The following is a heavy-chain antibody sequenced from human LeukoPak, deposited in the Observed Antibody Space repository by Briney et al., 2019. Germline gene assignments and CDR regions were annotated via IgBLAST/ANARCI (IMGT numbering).Heavy chain of an antibody. CDR2: IIPIFGTA. CDR1: GGTFSSYA. Sequence: SVKVSCKASGGTFSSYAISWVRQAPGQGLEWMGGIIPIFGTANYAQKFHGRLTNTTDETTSTAYKELSSLRTEDTAVYYCARPRERGYSYGYIYWGQGTLVTVSS. J-gene: IGHJ4*02. V-gene: IGHV1-69*05. D-gene: IGHD5-18*01. CDR3: ARPRERGYSYGYIY.